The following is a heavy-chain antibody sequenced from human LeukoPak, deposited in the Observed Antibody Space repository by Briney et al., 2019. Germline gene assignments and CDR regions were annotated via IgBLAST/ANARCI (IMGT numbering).Heavy chain of an antibody. CDR2: VISSSSTI. Sequence: GGSLRLSCAAPFRNSALNWVRAAPGKGREGVSYVISSSSTIYYADSVKGRFTISRDNAKNTLYLQMNSLRAEDTAVYYCARGGYHAYYLAYWGQGSLVPVPS. D-gene: IGHD5-18*01. CDR3: ARGGYHAYYLAY. J-gene: IGHJ4*02. CDR1: FRNSA. V-gene: IGHV3-48*03.